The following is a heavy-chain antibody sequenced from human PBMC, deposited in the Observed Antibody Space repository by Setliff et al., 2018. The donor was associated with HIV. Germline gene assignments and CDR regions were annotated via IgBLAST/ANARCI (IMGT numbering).Heavy chain of an antibody. CDR2: IHAGNGYT. CDR3: ARDGEYQVLHYYYSGMDV. V-gene: IGHV1-3*01. CDR1: GYTFTSYA. D-gene: IGHD2-2*01. Sequence: ASVKVSCKASGYTFTSYAMHWVRQAPGQRLEWMGWIHAGNGYTKYAQRLQGRVTMTTDTSTSTAYMDLRSLRSDDTAVYFCARDGEYQVLHYYYSGMDVWGQGTTVTVSS. J-gene: IGHJ6*02.